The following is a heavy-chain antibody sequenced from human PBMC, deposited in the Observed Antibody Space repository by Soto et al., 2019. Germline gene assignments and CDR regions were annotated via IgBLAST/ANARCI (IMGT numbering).Heavy chain of an antibody. CDR1: GLTFISYT. CDR3: VRDLSAYNWFDL. Sequence: PGGSLRLSCAASGLTFISYTMNWVRQAPGKGLEWVSSISGSRSYIYYADSVKGRFTISRDNAKSSLFLQMNSLRVEDTAVYYCVRDLSAYNWFDLWGTGILVTVSS. V-gene: IGHV3-21*01. J-gene: IGHJ5*01. CDR2: ISGSRSYI.